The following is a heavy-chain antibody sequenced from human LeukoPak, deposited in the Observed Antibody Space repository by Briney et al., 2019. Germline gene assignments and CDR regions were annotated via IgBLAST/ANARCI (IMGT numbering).Heavy chain of an antibody. Sequence: PSETLSLTCSVSVVSMNGYYWSWLRQSAGNRLEWIGHVDSSGNTNYNPSLESRVTMSVETSKNQFSLKLSSVTAADTAVYYCARDGRRGYSYGPRGEFDPWGQGTLVTVSS. CDR1: VVSMNGYY. J-gene: IGHJ5*02. D-gene: IGHD5-18*01. V-gene: IGHV4-4*07. CDR3: ARDGRRGYSYGPRGEFDP. CDR2: VDSSGNT.